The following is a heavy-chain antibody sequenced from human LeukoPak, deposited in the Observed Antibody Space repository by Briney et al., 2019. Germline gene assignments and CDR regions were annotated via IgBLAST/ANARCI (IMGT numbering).Heavy chain of an antibody. V-gene: IGHV4-59*11. CDR3: ARDRASGSYYDY. J-gene: IGHJ4*02. CDR2: IYYSGST. CDR1: GGSISSHY. D-gene: IGHD1-26*01. Sequence: SETLSLTCTVSGGSISSHYWSWIRQPPGKGLEWIGYIYYSGSTNYNPSLKSRVTISVDTSKNQFSQKLSSVTAADTAVYYCARDRASGSYYDYWGQGTLVTVSS.